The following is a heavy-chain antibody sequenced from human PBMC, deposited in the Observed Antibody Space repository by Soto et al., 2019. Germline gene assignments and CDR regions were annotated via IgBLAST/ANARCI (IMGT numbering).Heavy chain of an antibody. CDR3: ASSSYYDSSGYYGDDYYHGMDD. CDR1: VYTFTRYA. D-gene: IGHD3-22*01. V-gene: IGHV1-3*01. J-gene: IGHJ6*02. Sequence: SSVKVSCKASVYTFTRYAMHWVRQAPGQRLEWMGWINAGNGNTKYSQKFQGRVTITRDTSASTAYMELSSLRSEDTAVYYCASSSYYDSSGYYGDDYYHGMDDWGQGTTVTVSS. CDR2: INAGNGNT.